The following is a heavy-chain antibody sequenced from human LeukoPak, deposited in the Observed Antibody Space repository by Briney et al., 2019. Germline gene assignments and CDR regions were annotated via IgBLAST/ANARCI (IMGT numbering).Heavy chain of an antibody. CDR3: ARESVPAAAARRGLNY. V-gene: IGHV1-2*02. J-gene: IGHJ4*02. Sequence: GASVKVSCKASGYTFTDYMHWVRQAPGPGLEWMGWINPNSGGTNYAQKFQGRVTMTRDTSISTVYMEMSRLRSDDTAVYYCARESVPAAAARRGLNYWGQGTLVAVSS. D-gene: IGHD6-6*01. CDR2: INPNSGGT. CDR1: GYTFTDY.